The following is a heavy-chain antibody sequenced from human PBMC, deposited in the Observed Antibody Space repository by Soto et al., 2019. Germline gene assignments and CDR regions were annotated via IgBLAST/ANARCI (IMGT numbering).Heavy chain of an antibody. D-gene: IGHD5-12*01. CDR1: GYSFTGYG. J-gene: IGHJ3*01. V-gene: IGHV1-18*04. CDR3: ARGRGYSLIPVVDDAVDV. CDR2: ITTYNGDT. Sequence: QVQLVQSGGEVKKPGASVKVSCKASGYSFTGYGINWVRHAPGQGPEWLGRITTYNGDTNYAQNFQGRLTMTTDTSTGTTYMELRSLRSDDTAVDYCARGRGYSLIPVVDDAVDVWGQGTLVTVSS.